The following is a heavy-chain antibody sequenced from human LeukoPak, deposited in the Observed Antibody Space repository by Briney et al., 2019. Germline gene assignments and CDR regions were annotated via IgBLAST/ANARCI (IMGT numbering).Heavy chain of an antibody. CDR2: ISSSGSTI. J-gene: IGHJ6*03. V-gene: IGHV3-11*04. CDR3: ARCGGRGYSYGYPSYYYYMDV. D-gene: IGHD5-18*01. CDR1: GFRFSDYY. Sequence: GGSLRLSCAASGFRFSDYYMSWIRQAPGKGLEWVSHISSSGSTICYADSVKGRFTTSRDNAKSSLYLQMNSLRAEDTAVYYCARCGGRGYSYGYPSYYYYMDVWGKGTTVTVSS.